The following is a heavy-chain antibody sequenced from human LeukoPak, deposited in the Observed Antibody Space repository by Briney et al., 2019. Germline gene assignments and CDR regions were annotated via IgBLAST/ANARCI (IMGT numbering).Heavy chain of an antibody. D-gene: IGHD3-22*01. V-gene: IGHV4-34*01. CDR1: GGSIGGYY. CDR3: ARGLRDSNGSLYFDL. CDR2: INHSGGT. J-gene: IGHJ2*01. Sequence: SETLSLTCTVYGGSIGGYYWSWLRQPPGKGLEWVGEINHSGGTNYNPSLKSQVAISVDTSKNQFSLQLSSVTAADTAVYYCARGLRDSNGSLYFDLWGRGTLVTVSS.